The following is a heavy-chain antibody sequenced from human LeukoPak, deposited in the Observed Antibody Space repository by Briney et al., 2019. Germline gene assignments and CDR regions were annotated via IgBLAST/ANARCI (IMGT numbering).Heavy chain of an antibody. CDR2: IDDDGSTTT. D-gene: IGHD2-21*01. V-gene: IGHV3-74*01. Sequence: PGGSLRLSCAASGFTFSNYWMHWVRQAPGKGLMWVSHIDDDGSTTTAYADSVKGRFTISRDNSKNTLYLQMNSLRAEDTAVYYCARAPRPGGGDLWGFDYWGQGTLVTVSS. J-gene: IGHJ4*02. CDR1: GFTFSNYW. CDR3: ARAPRPGGGDLWGFDY.